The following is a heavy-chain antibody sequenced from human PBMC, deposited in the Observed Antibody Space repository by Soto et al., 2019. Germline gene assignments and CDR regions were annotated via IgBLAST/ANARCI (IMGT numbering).Heavy chain of an antibody. CDR2: SSGSGDST. D-gene: IGHD3-10*01. V-gene: IGHV3-23*01. CDR3: AKGAGSDSGRY. Sequence: EVQLLESGGGLVQPGGSLRLSCAASGFTFTSYAMNWVRQAPGKGLEWVSASSGSGDSTYYADSVKGRFTISRDNSKNTLYLQMNSLGADDTAVYYCAKGAGSDSGRYWGQGTLVTVSS. J-gene: IGHJ4*02. CDR1: GFTFTSYA.